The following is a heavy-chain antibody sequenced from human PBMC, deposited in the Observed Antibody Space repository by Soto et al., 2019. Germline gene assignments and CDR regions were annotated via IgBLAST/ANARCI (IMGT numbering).Heavy chain of an antibody. CDR3: ARDRPYFDY. V-gene: IGHV3-30-3*01. CDR1: GFTFSTYA. CDR2: VSYDGTKT. J-gene: IGHJ4*02. Sequence: QVQLVESGGGVVQPGRSLRLSCAASGFTFSTYAMHWVRQAPGKGLEWVAIVSYDGTKTYYADYVMGRFTISRDNSKNTLYLQMNSLRAEDTAVYYCARDRPYFDYWGQGTLVTVSS.